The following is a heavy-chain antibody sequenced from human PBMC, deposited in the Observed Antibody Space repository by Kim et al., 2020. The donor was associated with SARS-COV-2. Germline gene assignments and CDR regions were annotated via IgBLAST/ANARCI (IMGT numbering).Heavy chain of an antibody. J-gene: IGHJ3*02. V-gene: IGHV7-4-1*02. CDR3: VTLRPYYYGSGSELIEEDDAFDI. Sequence: ASVKVSCKASGYTFTSYAMNWVPQAPGQGLEWMGWINTNTGNPTYAQGFTGRFVFSLDTSVSTAYLQISSLKAEDTAVYYCVTLRPYYYGSGSELIEEDDAFDIWGQGTMVTVSS. CDR1: GYTFTSYA. D-gene: IGHD3-10*01. CDR2: INTNTGNP.